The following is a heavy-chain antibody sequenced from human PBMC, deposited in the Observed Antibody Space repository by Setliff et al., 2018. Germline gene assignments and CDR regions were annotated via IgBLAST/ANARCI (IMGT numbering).Heavy chain of an antibody. CDR2: IYYYSGST. D-gene: IGHD6-19*01. CDR1: GGSMSRSNYY. V-gene: IGHV4-39*01. CDR3: ATLPYSSGPLHDY. Sequence: SETLSLTCTVSGGSMSRSNYYWGWIRQSPGKGVGWIGSIYYYSGSTYYNPSLEGRVTISLDTSKNHLSLKLSSVIAADTAVYYCATLPYSSGPLHDYWGQGTLVTVSS. J-gene: IGHJ4*02.